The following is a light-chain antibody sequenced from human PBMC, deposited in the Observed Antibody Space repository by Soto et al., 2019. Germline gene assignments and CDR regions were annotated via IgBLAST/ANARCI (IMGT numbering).Light chain of an antibody. V-gene: IGKV3-11*01. CDR2: DAS. J-gene: IGKJ4*01. CDR3: QQHSDWPLT. Sequence: EIVLIQSLATLSLSPGERATLSCRASQSVTSNLAWYQQNPGQAPRLLIFDASKRATGIPARFSGSGSGADFTLTISSLEPEDFAVYSCQQHSDWPLTFGGGTKVDIK. CDR1: QSVTSN.